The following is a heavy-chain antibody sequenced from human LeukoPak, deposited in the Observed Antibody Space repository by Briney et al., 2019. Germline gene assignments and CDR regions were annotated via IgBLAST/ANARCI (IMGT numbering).Heavy chain of an antibody. Sequence: SVKVSCKASGGTVSSYVISWVRQAPGQGLEWMGGVLPIFGTAIYAQKFQGRVTITAVESMSTAYMELSSLRSEDTAVYYCARGWLAETTVVTPYNYWGQGTLVTVSS. J-gene: IGHJ4*02. V-gene: IGHV1-69*13. CDR1: GGTVSSYV. D-gene: IGHD4-23*01. CDR3: ARGWLAETTVVTPYNY. CDR2: VLPIFGTA.